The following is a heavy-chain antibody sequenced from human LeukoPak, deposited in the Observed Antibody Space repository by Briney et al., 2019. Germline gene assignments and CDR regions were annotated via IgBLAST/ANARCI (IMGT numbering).Heavy chain of an antibody. CDR2: ISGSGGST. V-gene: IGHV3-23*01. D-gene: IGHD3-16*01. CDR3: AKGSLGRYYYFAMDV. CDR1: GFTFSNYG. J-gene: IGHJ6*02. Sequence: QPGGSLRLSCAASGFTFSNYGMSWVRQAPGKGLEWVSLISGSGGSTYYADSVKGRFSISRDNSKNTLYLQMNSLRAEDTALYYCAKGSLGRYYYFAMDVWGQGTTVTVSS.